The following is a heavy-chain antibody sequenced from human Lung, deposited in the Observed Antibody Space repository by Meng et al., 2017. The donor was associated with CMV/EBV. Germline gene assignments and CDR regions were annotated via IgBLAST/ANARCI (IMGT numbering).Heavy chain of an antibody. CDR2: TSSSGTTI. Sequence: SXRLXXAVSGFTFSDYYMSWIRQAPGEALEWVAYTSSSGTTIYYGDSVKGRFTISRDNAKHSLYLQMNSLRDEDTAVYYCARERAEYYDTKQTLDYWGLGTLVXVSS. CDR1: GFTFSDYY. V-gene: IGHV3-11*01. J-gene: IGHJ4*02. CDR3: ARERAEYYDTKQTLDY. D-gene: IGHD3-22*01.